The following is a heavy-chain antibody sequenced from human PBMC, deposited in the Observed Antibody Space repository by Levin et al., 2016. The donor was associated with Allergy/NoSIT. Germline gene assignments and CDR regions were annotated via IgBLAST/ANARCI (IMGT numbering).Heavy chain of an antibody. J-gene: IGHJ3*02. CDR1: GYTLTELS. Sequence: ASVKVSCKVSGYTLTELSMHWVRQAPGKGLEWMGGFDPEDGETIYAQKFQGRVTMTEDTSTDTAYMELSSLRSEDTAVYYCATASSGWYGGVVFDIWGQGTMVTVSS. CDR2: FDPEDGET. CDR3: ATASSGWYGGVVFDI. V-gene: IGHV1-24*01. D-gene: IGHD6-19*01.